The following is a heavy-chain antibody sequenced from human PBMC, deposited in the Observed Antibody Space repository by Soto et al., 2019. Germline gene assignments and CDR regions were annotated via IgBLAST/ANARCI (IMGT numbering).Heavy chain of an antibody. J-gene: IGHJ4*02. D-gene: IGHD3-10*01. CDR3: ATRNYYYGSGSYKGPDY. CDR2: INHSGST. CDR1: GGSFSGYD. V-gene: IGHV4-34*01. Sequence: PSETLYLTCAVYGGSFSGYDWSWIRQPPGKGLEWIGEINHSGSTNYNPSLKSRVTISVDTSKNQFSLKLSSVTAADTAVYYCATRNYYYGSGSYKGPDYWGQGTLVTVSS.